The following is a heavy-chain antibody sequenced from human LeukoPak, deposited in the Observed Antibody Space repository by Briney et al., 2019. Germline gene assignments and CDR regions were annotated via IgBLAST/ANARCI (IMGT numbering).Heavy chain of an antibody. CDR1: GGSISSYY. Sequence: TSETLSLTCTVSGGSISSYYWSWIRQPPGKGLEWIGYIYYSGNANYNPSLKSRVTISVDTSKNQFSLKLSSVTAADTAIYYCTRRARSGWEYDYWGQGTLVTVSS. D-gene: IGHD6-19*01. CDR3: TRRARSGWEYDY. V-gene: IGHV4-59*08. CDR2: IYYSGNA. J-gene: IGHJ4*02.